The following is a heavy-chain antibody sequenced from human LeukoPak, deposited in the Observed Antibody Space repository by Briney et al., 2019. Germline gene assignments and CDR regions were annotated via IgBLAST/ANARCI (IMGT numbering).Heavy chain of an antibody. V-gene: IGHV4-39*01. CDR1: GGSISSSSYY. J-gene: IGHJ5*02. CDR2: IYYSGST. Sequence: SETLSLTCTVSGGSISSSSYYWGWIRQPPGKGLEWIGSIYYSGSTYYNPSLKSRFTISVDTSKNQFSLKLSSVTAADTAVYYCARRISVYCSGGSCYGNWFDPWGQGTLVTVSS. CDR3: ARRISVYCSGGSCYGNWFDP. D-gene: IGHD2-15*01.